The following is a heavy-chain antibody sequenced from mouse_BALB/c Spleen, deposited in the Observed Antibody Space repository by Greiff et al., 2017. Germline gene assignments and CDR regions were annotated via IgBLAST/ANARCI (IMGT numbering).Heavy chain of an antibody. CDR1: GYSITSGYY. D-gene: IGHD1-1*01. CDR3: ARVTDYYGSSGFAY. CDR2: ISYDGSN. V-gene: IGHV3-6*02. J-gene: IGHJ3*01. Sequence: DVQLQESGPGLVKPSQSLSLTCSVTGYSITSGYYWNWIRQFPGNKLEWMGYISYDGSNNYNPSLKNRISITRDTSKNQFFLKLNSVTTEDTATYYCARVTDYYGSSGFAYWGQGTLVTVSA.